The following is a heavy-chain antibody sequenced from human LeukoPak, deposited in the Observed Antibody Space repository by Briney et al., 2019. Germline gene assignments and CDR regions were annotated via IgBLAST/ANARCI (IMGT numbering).Heavy chain of an antibody. J-gene: IGHJ4*02. CDR2: ISTSGTTI. CDR1: GFTFDDYA. D-gene: IGHD4-17*01. Sequence: QPGGSLRLSCAASGFTFDDYAVHWVRQAPGKGLEWVSYISTSGTTIYSADSVKGRFTLSRDNAKNSLYLQMDSLRDEDTSVYYCARDLDPSDGTVTFDYWGQGALVTVSS. CDR3: ARDLDPSDGTVTFDY. V-gene: IGHV3-48*02.